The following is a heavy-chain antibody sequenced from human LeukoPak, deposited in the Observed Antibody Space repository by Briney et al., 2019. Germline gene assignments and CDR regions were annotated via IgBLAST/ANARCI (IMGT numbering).Heavy chain of an antibody. D-gene: IGHD6-13*01. CDR3: ARLLAAAMSFDY. Sequence: LEALSVTSTVSGGSLSSSSYYWGWISQPRGKGLEWIGSIYYSGSAYYNPSLKSRVTISVDTSKNPFSLKLSSVTAADTAVYSCARLLAAAMSFDYWGQGTLVTVSS. CDR2: IYYSGSA. CDR1: GGSLSSSSYY. J-gene: IGHJ4*02. V-gene: IGHV4-39*01.